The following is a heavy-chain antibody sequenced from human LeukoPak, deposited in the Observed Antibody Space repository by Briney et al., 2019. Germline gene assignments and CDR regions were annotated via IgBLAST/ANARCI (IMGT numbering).Heavy chain of an antibody. CDR2: IGTAGDT. Sequence: GGSLRLSCAASGFTFSSYDMHWVRQATGKGLEWVSAIGTAGDTYYPGSVKGRFTISGENAKNSLYLQMNSLRAGDTAVYYCARSPVYYYGMDVWGQGTTVTVSS. V-gene: IGHV3-13*01. CDR3: ARSPVYYYGMDV. J-gene: IGHJ6*02. CDR1: GFTFSSYD.